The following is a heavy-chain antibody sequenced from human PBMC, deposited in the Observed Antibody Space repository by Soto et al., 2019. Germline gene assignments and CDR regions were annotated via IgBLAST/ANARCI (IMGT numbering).Heavy chain of an antibody. CDR2: VSSGGSVT. V-gene: IGHV3-23*01. CDR1: GFAFSNYA. Sequence: GGSLRLSCAASGFAFSNYAMNWVRQAPGKGLECVSVVSSGGSVTYYADSVKGRFTISRDNSKNTLYLQMHSLRAEDTAVYYCAKDWGSRPTAQSGAFDIWGQGTKVTVSS. CDR3: AKDWGSRPTAQSGAFDI. J-gene: IGHJ3*02. D-gene: IGHD2-2*01.